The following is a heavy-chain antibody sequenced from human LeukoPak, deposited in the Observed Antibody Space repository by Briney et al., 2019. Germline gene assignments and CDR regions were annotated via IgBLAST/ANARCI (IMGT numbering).Heavy chain of an antibody. CDR1: GFTLSSYG. V-gene: IGHV3-30*18. Sequence: GGSLRLSCAASGFTLSSYGMHWVRQAPGKGLEWVAVISYDGSNKYYADSVKGRFTISRDNSKNTLYLQMNSLRAEDTAVYYCAKGAYSSSWYWGVGSPEFDYWGQGTLVTVSS. D-gene: IGHD6-13*01. CDR2: ISYDGSNK. J-gene: IGHJ4*02. CDR3: AKGAYSSSWYWGVGSPEFDY.